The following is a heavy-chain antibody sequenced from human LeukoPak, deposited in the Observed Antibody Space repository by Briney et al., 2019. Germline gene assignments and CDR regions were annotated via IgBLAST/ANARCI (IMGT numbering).Heavy chain of an antibody. V-gene: IGHV3-7*01. CDR1: GLTFRSYW. Sequence: GGSLRLSCAVSGLTFRSYWMSWVRQAPGKGLEWVANINQDGSEKYFVDSVKGRSTISRDNAKNSLHLQMNTLRAEDTAVYYCARERDGRFFDYWGQGTLVTVSS. CDR2: INQDGSEK. D-gene: IGHD5-24*01. CDR3: ARERDGRFFDY. J-gene: IGHJ4*02.